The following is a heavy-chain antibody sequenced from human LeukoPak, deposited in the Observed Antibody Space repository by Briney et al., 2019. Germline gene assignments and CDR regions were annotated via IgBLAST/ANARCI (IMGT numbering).Heavy chain of an antibody. D-gene: IGHD2-2*01. CDR1: GGSISSGGYY. CDR2: IYHSGST. J-gene: IGHJ4*02. V-gene: IGHV4-30-2*01. Sequence: SETLSLTCTVSGGSISSGGYYWSWIRQPPGKGLEWIGYIYHSGSTYYNPSLKSRVTISVDTSKNQFSLKLSSVTAADTAVYYCARGGDNVVVPAAIDFDYWGQGTLVTVSS. CDR3: ARGGDNVVVPAAIDFDY.